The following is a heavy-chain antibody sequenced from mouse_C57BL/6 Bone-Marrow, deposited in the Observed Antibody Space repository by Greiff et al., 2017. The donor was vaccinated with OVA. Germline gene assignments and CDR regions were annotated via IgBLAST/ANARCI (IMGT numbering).Heavy chain of an antibody. CDR2: INPNYGTT. CDR1: GYSFTDYN. Sequence: EVQLVESGPELVKPGASVKISCKASGYSFTDYNMNWVKQSNGKSLEWIGVINPNYGTTSYNQKFKGKATLTVDKSSSTAYMQLNSLTSEDSAVYSCASPNYYGSSLFAYWGQGTLVTVSA. V-gene: IGHV1-39*01. D-gene: IGHD1-1*01. J-gene: IGHJ3*01. CDR3: ASPNYYGSSLFAY.